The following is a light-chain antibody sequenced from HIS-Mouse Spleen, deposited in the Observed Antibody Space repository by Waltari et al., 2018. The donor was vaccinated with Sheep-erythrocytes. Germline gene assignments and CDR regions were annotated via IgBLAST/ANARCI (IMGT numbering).Light chain of an antibody. CDR1: SSDVGVYNY. CDR3: CSYAGSSTPWV. V-gene: IGLV2-23*01. CDR2: EGS. Sequence: QSALTQPRSVSGSPGQSVTISCTGTSSDVGVYNYFSWYQQHPGKAPKLMIYEGSKRPSGVSNRFSGSKSGNTASLTISGLQAEDEADYYCCSYAGSSTPWVFGGGTKLTVL. J-gene: IGLJ3*02.